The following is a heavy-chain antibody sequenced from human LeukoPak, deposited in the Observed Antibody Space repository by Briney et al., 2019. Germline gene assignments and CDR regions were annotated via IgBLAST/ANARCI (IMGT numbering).Heavy chain of an antibody. V-gene: IGHV1-2*02. Sequence: ASVKVSCKASGYTFTGYYMHWVRQAPGQGLEWMGWINPNSGGTNYAQKFQGRVTMTSDTSISTAYMELSRLRSDDTAVYYCARDGRSYYYDSSGYSTGDYWGQGTLVTVSS. CDR2: INPNSGGT. CDR1: GYTFTGYY. J-gene: IGHJ4*02. CDR3: ARDGRSYYYDSSGYSTGDY. D-gene: IGHD3-22*01.